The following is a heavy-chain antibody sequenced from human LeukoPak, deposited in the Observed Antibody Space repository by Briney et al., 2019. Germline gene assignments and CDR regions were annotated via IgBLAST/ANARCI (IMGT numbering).Heavy chain of an antibody. J-gene: IGHJ4*02. CDR3: ARPYYYDSSGYLDY. CDR1: GGSFSGYC. D-gene: IGHD3-22*01. V-gene: IGHV4-34*01. CDR2: INHSGST. Sequence: PSETLSLTCAVYGGSFSGYCWSWIRQPPGKGLEWIGEINHSGSTNYNPSLKSRVTISVDTSKNQFSLKLSSVTAADTAVCYCARPYYYDSSGYLDYWGQGTLVTVSS.